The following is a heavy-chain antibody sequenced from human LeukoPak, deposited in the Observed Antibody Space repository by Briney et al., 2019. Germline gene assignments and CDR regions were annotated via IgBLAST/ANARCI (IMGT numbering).Heavy chain of an antibody. CDR2: IIPIFGTA. CDR3: ARHGLYCGGDCYQFDY. D-gene: IGHD2-21*02. J-gene: IGHJ4*02. Sequence: ASVKVSCKASGGTFSSYAISWVRQAPGQGLEWMGGIIPIFGTANYAQKFQGRVTITADESTSTAYMELSSLRSEDTAVYYCARHGLYCGGDCYQFDYWGQGTLVTVSS. V-gene: IGHV1-69*13. CDR1: GGTFSSYA.